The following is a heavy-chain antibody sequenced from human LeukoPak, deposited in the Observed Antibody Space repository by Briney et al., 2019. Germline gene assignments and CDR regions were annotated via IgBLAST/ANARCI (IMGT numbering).Heavy chain of an antibody. CDR3: ASFPSVEMATIQLAWRAFDI. Sequence: GGSLRLSCAASGFTFNDYYMSWIRQAPGKGLEWVSYISSSSDYTNYADSVKGRFTISRDNAKNSLYLQVNSLRAEDTAVYYCASFPSVEMATIQLAWRAFDIWGQGTMVTVSS. CDR1: GFTFNDYY. CDR2: ISSSSDYT. J-gene: IGHJ3*02. D-gene: IGHD5-24*01. V-gene: IGHV3-11*06.